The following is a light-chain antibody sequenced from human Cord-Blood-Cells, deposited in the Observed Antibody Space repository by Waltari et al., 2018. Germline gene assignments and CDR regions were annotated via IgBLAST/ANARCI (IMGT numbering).Light chain of an antibody. J-gene: IGKJ1*01. Sequence: EIVLTQSPATLSLSPGESATLACRASQSVSSYLAWYQQKPGQAPRLLIYDASNRATGIPARFSGSGSGTDFTLTISSLEPEDFAVYYCQQRSNWPWTCGQGTKVEI. CDR1: QSVSSY. CDR2: DAS. CDR3: QQRSNWPWT. V-gene: IGKV3-11*01.